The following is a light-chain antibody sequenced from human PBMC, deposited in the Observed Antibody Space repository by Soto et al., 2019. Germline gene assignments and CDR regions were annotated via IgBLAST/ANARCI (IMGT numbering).Light chain of an antibody. CDR2: NAS. CDR3: QQNNFY. CDR1: QNIHPW. J-gene: IGKJ3*01. Sequence: DIQLTQSPSTLSASVGDRVTITCRARQNIHPWLAWFQLKPGQAPKLLVYNASSLVSGVPSRFAASGSETEFTLTIDNLQPDDFATCSCQQNNFYFGRGTKVDI. V-gene: IGKV1-5*01.